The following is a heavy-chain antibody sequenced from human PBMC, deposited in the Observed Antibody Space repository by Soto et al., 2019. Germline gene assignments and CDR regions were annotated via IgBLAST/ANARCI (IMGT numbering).Heavy chain of an antibody. CDR1: GFTVSSNY. Sequence: PGGSLRLSCAASGFTVSSNYMSWVRQAPGKGLEWVAVISYDGSNKYYADSVKGRFTISRDNSKNTLYLQMNSLRAEDTAVYYCAREGNDILTGYTLDYWGQGTLVTVSS. V-gene: IGHV3-30-3*01. CDR2: ISYDGSNK. J-gene: IGHJ4*02. D-gene: IGHD3-9*01. CDR3: AREGNDILTGYTLDY.